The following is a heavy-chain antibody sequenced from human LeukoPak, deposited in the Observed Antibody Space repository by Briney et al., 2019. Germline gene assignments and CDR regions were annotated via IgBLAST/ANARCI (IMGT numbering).Heavy chain of an antibody. V-gene: IGHV3-7*01. D-gene: IGHD3-10*01. CDR3: ARDQSVNYYGSGSYYYYMDV. CDR1: GFTFSSYW. CDR2: IKQDGSEK. J-gene: IGHJ6*03. Sequence: GGSLRLSCAASGFTFSSYWMSWVRQAPGKGLECVANIKQDGSEKYYVDSVKRRFTISRDNAKNSLYLQMNSLRAEDTAVYYCARDQSVNYYGSGSYYYYMDVWGKGTTVTVSS.